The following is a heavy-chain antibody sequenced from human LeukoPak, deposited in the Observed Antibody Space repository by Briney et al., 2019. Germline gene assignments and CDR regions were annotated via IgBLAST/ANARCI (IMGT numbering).Heavy chain of an antibody. V-gene: IGHV4-59*11. CDR3: ARAVVPAAIGLEYFDY. CDR2: IYYSGST. D-gene: IGHD2-2*01. CDR1: GGSISSHY. Sequence: SETLSLTCTGSGGSISSHYWSWIRQPPGKGLEWIGYIYYSGSTNYNPSLKSRVTISVDTSKNQFSLKLSSVTAADTAVYYCARAVVPAAIGLEYFDYWGQGTLVTVSS. J-gene: IGHJ4*02.